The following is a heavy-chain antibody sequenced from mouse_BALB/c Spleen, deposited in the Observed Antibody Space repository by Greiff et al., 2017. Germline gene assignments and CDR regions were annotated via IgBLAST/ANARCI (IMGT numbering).Heavy chain of an antibody. D-gene: IGHD1-1*01. Sequence: EVMLVESGGGLVKPGGSLKLSCAASGFTFSDYYMYWVRQTPEKRLEWVATISDGGSYTYYPDSVKGRFTISRDNAKNNLYLQMSSLKSEDTAMYYCARGGAGSSYFDYWGQGTTLTVSS. CDR3: ARGGAGSSYFDY. CDR2: ISDGGSYT. CDR1: GFTFSDYY. J-gene: IGHJ2*01. V-gene: IGHV5-4*02.